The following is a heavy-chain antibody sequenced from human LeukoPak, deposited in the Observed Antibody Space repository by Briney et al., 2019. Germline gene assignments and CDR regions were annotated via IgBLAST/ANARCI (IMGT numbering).Heavy chain of an antibody. CDR1: GSSLTSYW. CDR2: IYGADYTT. V-gene: IGHV5-51*01. D-gene: IGHD1-7*01. J-gene: IGHJ4*02. CDR3: ARRPAGTRTFDY. Sequence: KVGASLQISCKGSGSSLTSYWIGWVRQLPGKGLGWMGVIYGADYTTIYSPPFHGQITISADKSISTAYLQWTSLKASDTAMYYCARRPAGTRTFDYWGQGALVTVSS.